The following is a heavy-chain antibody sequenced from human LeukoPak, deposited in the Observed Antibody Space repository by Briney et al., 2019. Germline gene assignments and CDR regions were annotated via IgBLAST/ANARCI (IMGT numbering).Heavy chain of an antibody. J-gene: IGHJ6*02. CDR2: INPSGGST. V-gene: IGHV1-46*01. D-gene: IGHD2-15*01. CDR3: ERGPIVVVVAATYGMDV. CDR1: GYTFTSYY. Sequence: GASVKVSCKASGYTFTSYYMHWVRQAPGQGLEWMGIINPSGGSTSYAQKFQGRVTMTRDTSTSTVYMELSSLRSEDTAVYYCERGPIVVVVAATYGMDVWGQGTTVTVSS.